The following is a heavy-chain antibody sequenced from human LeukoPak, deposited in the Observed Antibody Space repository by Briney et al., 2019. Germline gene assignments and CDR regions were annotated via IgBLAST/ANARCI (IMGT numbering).Heavy chain of an antibody. Sequence: PGGSLRLSCAASGFIFSTYEMNWVRQAPGKGLEWLSYISSSGHIIYYADSVEGRFTISRDNAKNSLCLQMNSLRAEDTAVYYCARDGRRISWITMVRGPGWFDPWGQGTLVTVSS. D-gene: IGHD3-10*01. CDR1: GFIFSTYE. CDR3: ARDGRRISWITMVRGPGWFDP. J-gene: IGHJ5*02. CDR2: ISSSGHII. V-gene: IGHV3-48*03.